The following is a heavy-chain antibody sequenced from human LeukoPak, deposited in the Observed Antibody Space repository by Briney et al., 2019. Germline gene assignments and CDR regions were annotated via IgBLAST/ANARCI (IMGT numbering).Heavy chain of an antibody. J-gene: IGHJ4*02. CDR3: ARARIVQAGAYYFDY. V-gene: IGHV3-13*01. Sequence: GGSLRLSFAASGFTFSSYDMHWVRQATGKGLEWVSAIGTAGDTYYPGSVKGRFTISRENAKNSLYLQMNSLRAGDTAVYYCARARIVQAGAYYFDYWGQGTLVTVSS. CDR2: IGTAGDT. D-gene: IGHD2/OR15-2a*01. CDR1: GFTFSSYD.